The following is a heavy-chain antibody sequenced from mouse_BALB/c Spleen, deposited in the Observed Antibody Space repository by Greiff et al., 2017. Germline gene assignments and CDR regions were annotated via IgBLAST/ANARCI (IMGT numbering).Heavy chain of an antibody. Sequence: QVQLKESGPGLVAPSQSLSITCTVSGFSLTSYDISWIRQPPGKGLEWLGVIWTGGGTNYNSAFMSRLSISKDNSKSQVFLKMNSLQTDDTAIYYCVRITLDYYAMDYWGQGTSVTVSS. CDR1: GFSLTSYD. CDR3: VRITLDYYAMDY. CDR2: IWTGGGT. V-gene: IGHV2-9-2*01. D-gene: IGHD2-4*01. J-gene: IGHJ4*01.